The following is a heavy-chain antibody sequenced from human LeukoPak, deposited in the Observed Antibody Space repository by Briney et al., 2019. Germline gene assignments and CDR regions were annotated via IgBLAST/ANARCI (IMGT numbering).Heavy chain of an antibody. Sequence: GGSLRLSCSASGFTFSSCAMHWVRQAPGMGLEYVSGINDYGTTTHYGDSVRGRVTISRDDSKNTVHLQMSSLRAEDTAVYYCVKDLSGWYSFDYWGQGTLVTVSS. CDR3: VKDLSGWYSFDY. CDR1: GFTFSSCA. D-gene: IGHD6-19*01. J-gene: IGHJ4*02. CDR2: INDYGTTT. V-gene: IGHV3-64D*09.